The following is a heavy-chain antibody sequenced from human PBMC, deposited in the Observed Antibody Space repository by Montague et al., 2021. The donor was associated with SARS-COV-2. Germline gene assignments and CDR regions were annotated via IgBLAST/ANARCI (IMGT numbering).Heavy chain of an antibody. CDR2: IYPGGST. CDR3: ARGHVTISVVLIFIPAAGHLDG. J-gene: IGHJ6*02. V-gene: IGHV4-34*01. D-gene: IGHD3-3*01. CDR1: GGSFSDNI. Sequence: SETLSLTCADYGGSFSDNIWTWIRQPPGKGLEWIGEIYPGGSTHYNPSLRSRVTMSLDTPERQFSLKLQSVTPADTAVYYCARGHVTISVVLIFIPAAGHLDGWGQGTLVTVSS.